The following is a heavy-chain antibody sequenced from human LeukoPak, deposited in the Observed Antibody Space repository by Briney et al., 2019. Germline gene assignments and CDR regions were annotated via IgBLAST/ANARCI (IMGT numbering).Heavy chain of an antibody. CDR3: AREVWSTYYFDY. D-gene: IGHD3-3*01. CDR1: GGTFSSYA. V-gene: IGHV1-46*01. Sequence: ASVKVSCKASGGTFSSYAISWVRQAPGQGLEWMGIINPSGGSTSYAQKFQGRVTMTRDTSTSTVYMELSSLRSEDTAVYYCAREVWSTYYFDYWGQGTLVTVSS. CDR2: INPSGGST. J-gene: IGHJ4*02.